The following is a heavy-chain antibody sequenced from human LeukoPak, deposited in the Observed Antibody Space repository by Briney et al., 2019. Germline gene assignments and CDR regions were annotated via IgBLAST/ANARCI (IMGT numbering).Heavy chain of an antibody. Sequence: GGSLRLSCAVSGFTISSYEMNWVRQAPGKGLEWISYSSSGGTTIYYADSVKGRFTISRDNAKNSLYLQMNSLRAEDTGVYYCARRFDYWGQGTLVTVSS. V-gene: IGHV3-48*03. CDR1: GFTISSYE. CDR2: SSSGGTTI. J-gene: IGHJ4*02. CDR3: ARRFDY.